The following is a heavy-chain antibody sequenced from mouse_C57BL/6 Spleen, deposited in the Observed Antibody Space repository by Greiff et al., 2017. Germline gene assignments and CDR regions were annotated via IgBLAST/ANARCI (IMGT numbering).Heavy chain of an antibody. CDR3: TTDYGSNYAMDY. J-gene: IGHJ4*01. CDR2: IDPENGDT. CDR1: GFNIKDDY. Sequence: EVQLVESGAELVRPGASVKLSCTASGFNIKDDYMHWVKQRPEQGLEWIGWIDPENGDTEYASKFQGKATITADTSSNTAYLQLSSLTSEDTAVYYCTTDYGSNYAMDYWGQGTSVTVSS. D-gene: IGHD1-1*01. V-gene: IGHV14-4*01.